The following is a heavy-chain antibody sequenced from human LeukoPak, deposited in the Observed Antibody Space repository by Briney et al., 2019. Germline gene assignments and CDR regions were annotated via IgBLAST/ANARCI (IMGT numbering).Heavy chain of an antibody. D-gene: IGHD2-21*01. V-gene: IGHV3-23*01. J-gene: IGHJ3*02. CDR1: GFTFASYA. Sequence: GGSLRLSCAASGFTFASYAMTWVRQAPGKGLEWVSAISGSGDSIYYADSVKGRFTISRDNAKNSLYLQMNSLRDEDTAVYYCARVVGGYGDAFDIWGQGTMVTVSS. CDR3: ARVVGGYGDAFDI. CDR2: ISGSGDSI.